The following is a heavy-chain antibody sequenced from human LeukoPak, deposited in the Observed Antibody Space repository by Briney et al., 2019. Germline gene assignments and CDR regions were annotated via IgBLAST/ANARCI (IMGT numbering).Heavy chain of an antibody. CDR1: GGTFSSYA. J-gene: IGHJ4*02. CDR3: AINLQTGSTVLLDY. Sequence: SVKVSCKASGGTFSSYAISWVRQAPGQGLEWMGGIIPIFGTANYAQKFQGRVTITANESTSTAYMEMGSLRSEDTAVYYCAINLQTGSTVLLDYWGQGTLVTVSS. V-gene: IGHV1-69*01. CDR2: IIPIFGTA. D-gene: IGHD1-1*01.